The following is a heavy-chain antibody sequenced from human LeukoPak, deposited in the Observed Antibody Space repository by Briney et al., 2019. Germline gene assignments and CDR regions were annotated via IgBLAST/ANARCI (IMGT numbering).Heavy chain of an antibody. Sequence: ASVKVSCKASGYTFTSYDINWVRQATGQGLEWMGWMNPNSGNTGYAQKFQGRVTITRNTSISTAYMELSSLRSEDTAVYYCARDPRVVPAATSWFDPWGQGTLVTVSS. J-gene: IGHJ5*02. CDR3: ARDPRVVPAATSWFDP. CDR2: MNPNSGNT. D-gene: IGHD2-2*01. V-gene: IGHV1-8*03. CDR1: GYTFTSYD.